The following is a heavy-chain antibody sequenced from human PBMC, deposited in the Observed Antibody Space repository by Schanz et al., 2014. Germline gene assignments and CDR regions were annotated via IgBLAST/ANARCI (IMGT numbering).Heavy chain of an antibody. V-gene: IGHV1-46*01. J-gene: IGHJ3*02. CDR3: AFDRDDAYDI. CDR1: GYTFPSYG. CDR2: IYLSDGST. D-gene: IGHD3-9*01. Sequence: QVQLVQSGREVKKPGASVKVSCKASGYTFPSYGISWVRQAPGQGLEWMGRIYLSDGSTRYAQKFQGRVTVTRDTSTTTVYMDLSSLISEDKAVYYCAFDRDDAYDIWGQGTMVTVSS.